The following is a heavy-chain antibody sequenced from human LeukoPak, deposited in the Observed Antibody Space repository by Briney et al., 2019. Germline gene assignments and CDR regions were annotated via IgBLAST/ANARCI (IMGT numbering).Heavy chain of an antibody. J-gene: IGHJ4*02. Sequence: PGGSLRLSCVATGFSFSKYGMQWVRQAPGKGLEWVAYIPDDGINKSYADSVKGRFTISRDDSKYTLYLQMNRLRAEDTALFYCAKDGANYAKDYWGQGPLVTVSS. CDR1: GFSFSKYG. D-gene: IGHD2-2*01. CDR3: AKDGANYAKDY. CDR2: IPDDGINK. V-gene: IGHV3-30*02.